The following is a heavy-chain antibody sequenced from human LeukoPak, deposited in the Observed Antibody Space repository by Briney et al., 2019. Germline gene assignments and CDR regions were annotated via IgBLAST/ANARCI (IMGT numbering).Heavy chain of an antibody. J-gene: IGHJ6*03. D-gene: IGHD2-2*01. CDR3: ARSTLDYYYYYMDV. CDR1: GGSFSGYY. V-gene: IGHV4-34*01. CDR2: VNHRGST. Sequence: PSETLSLTCAVYGGSFSGYYWSWIRQPPGKGLEWIGEVNHRGSTNYNPSLKSRVTISVDTSKNQFSLKLSSVTAADTAVYYCARSTLDYYYYYMDVWGKGTTVTVSS.